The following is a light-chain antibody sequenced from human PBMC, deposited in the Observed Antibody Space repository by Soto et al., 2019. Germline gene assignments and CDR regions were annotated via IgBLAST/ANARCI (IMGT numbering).Light chain of an antibody. CDR3: SSYTSSNTYV. CDR2: NVS. CDR1: SSDVGGYNS. V-gene: IGLV2-14*03. J-gene: IGLJ1*01. Sequence: HSALTQPASLSGSPGQSIAISCTGTSSDVGGYNSVSWYQQHPGKAPKLMIYNVSNRPSGVSDRFSGSKSGNTASLTISGLQAEDEADYYCSSYTSSNTYVFGTGTKVTVL.